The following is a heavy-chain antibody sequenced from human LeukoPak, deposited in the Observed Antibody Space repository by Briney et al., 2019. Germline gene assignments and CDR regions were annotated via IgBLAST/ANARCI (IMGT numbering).Heavy chain of an antibody. CDR3: TRPSYYDSRGYSTNGFDI. CDR2: NRDKSKSYTT. J-gene: IGHJ3*02. V-gene: IGHV3-72*01. D-gene: IGHD3-22*01. CDR1: GFTVSDHY. Sequence: GGSLRLSCVASGFTVSDHYIDWVRQAPGKGLEWVGRNRDKSKSYTTDYAASVRGRFTISRDDSKDSLYLQMYSLKTEDTAVYFCTRPSYYDSRGYSTNGFDIWGQGTMVTVSS.